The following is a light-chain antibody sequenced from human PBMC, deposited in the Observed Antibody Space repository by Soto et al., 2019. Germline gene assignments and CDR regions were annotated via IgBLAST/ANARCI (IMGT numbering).Light chain of an antibody. V-gene: IGKV1-39*01. Sequence: DIQMTQSPSSLSASVGDRVTITCRASRSISTYLNWFQQRPGKAPKVLIYDASSLQSGVPSSFSGSGSGTDFTLTISSLQPEDFATYYCQQSYSTPITFGQGTRLEIK. CDR1: RSISTY. J-gene: IGKJ5*01. CDR2: DAS. CDR3: QQSYSTPIT.